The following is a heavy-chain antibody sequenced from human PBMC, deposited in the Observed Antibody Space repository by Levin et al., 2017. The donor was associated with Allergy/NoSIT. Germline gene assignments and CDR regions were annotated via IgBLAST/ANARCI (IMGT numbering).Heavy chain of an antibody. V-gene: IGHV3-23*01. CDR1: GFTFSSFA. CDR2: ISGSGGST. CDR3: AKPALAYYYDSSGYPEYYFDY. D-gene: IGHD3-22*01. J-gene: IGHJ4*02. Sequence: LSLTCAASGFTFSSFAMSWVRPAPGKGLEWVSAISGSGGSTYYADSVKGRFTISRDNSKNTLYLQMNSLRAEDTAVYYCAKPALAYYYDSSGYPEYYFDYWGQGTVVTVSS.